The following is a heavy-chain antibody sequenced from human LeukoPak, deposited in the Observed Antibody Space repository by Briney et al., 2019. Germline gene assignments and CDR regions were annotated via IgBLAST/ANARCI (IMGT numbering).Heavy chain of an antibody. D-gene: IGHD6-19*01. Sequence: SETLSLTCTVSGGSISSYYWSWIRQPPGKGLEWIGYIYYSGSTNYNPSLKSRVTISVDTSKNQFSLKLSSVTAADTAVYYCARDRGDSSGWYDYWGQGTLVTVSS. J-gene: IGHJ4*02. CDR1: GGSISSYY. CDR2: IYYSGST. V-gene: IGHV4-59*01. CDR3: ARDRGDSSGWYDY.